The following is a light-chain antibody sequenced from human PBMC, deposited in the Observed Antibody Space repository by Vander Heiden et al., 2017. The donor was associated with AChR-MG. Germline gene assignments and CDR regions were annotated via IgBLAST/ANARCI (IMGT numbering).Light chain of an antibody. J-gene: IGKJ1*01. CDR1: QGISNY. V-gene: IGKV1-27*01. CDR3: QKYNSAPRT. Sequence: DIQMTQPPSPLSPSVGDRVTITCRASQGISNYLAWYQQKPGKVPKLLIYAASTLQSGVPSRFSGSGSGTDFTLTISSLQPEDVATYYCQKYNSAPRTFGQGTKVEIK. CDR2: AAS.